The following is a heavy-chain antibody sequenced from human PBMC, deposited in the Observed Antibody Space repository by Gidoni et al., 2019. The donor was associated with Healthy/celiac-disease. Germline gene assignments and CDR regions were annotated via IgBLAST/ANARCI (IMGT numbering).Heavy chain of an antibody. CDR2: ISGSGGST. Sequence: EVQLLESGGGLVQPGGSLRLSCAASGSTSSSYAMSWVRQAPGKGLGWVSAISGSGGSTYYADAVKGRFTISRDNSKNTLYLQMNSLRAEDTAVYYCAKVTSDRSLTGYYFDAFDIWGQGTMVTVSS. J-gene: IGHJ3*02. CDR3: AKVTSDRSLTGYYFDAFDI. CDR1: GSTSSSYA. D-gene: IGHD3-9*01. V-gene: IGHV3-23*01.